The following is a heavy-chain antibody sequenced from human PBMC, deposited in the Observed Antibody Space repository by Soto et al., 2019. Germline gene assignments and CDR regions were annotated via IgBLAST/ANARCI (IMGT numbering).Heavy chain of an antibody. D-gene: IGHD2-2*01. V-gene: IGHV3-7*01. J-gene: IGHJ4*02. CDR2: IKQDGSEK. CDR1: GFTFSSYW. Sequence: GGSLRLSCAASGFTFSSYWMSWVRQAPGKGLEWVANIKQDGSEKYYVDSVKGRFTISRDNAKNSLYLQMNSLRAEDTAVYYCARDPSKLVVVPAEEFDYWGQGTLVTVSS. CDR3: ARDPSKLVVVPAEEFDY.